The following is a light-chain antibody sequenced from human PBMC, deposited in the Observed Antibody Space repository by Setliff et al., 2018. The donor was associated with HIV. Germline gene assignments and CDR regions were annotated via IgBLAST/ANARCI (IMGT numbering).Light chain of an antibody. V-gene: IGLV2-14*01. Sequence: QSALTQPASVSGSPGQSITISCTGTNSDVGAYNYVSWYQQLPGKAPKLMIFEVSNRPSGVSHRFSGSKSGNTASLTISELQAEDEADYYCSSYTSSTTLVFGGGTKVTVL. J-gene: IGLJ2*01. CDR2: EVS. CDR3: SSYTSSTTLV. CDR1: NSDVGAYNY.